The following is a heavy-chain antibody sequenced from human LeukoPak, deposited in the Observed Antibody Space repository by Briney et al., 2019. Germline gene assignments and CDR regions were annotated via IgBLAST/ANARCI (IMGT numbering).Heavy chain of an antibody. Sequence: PGGSLRLSCAASGFTFSSYSMNWVRQAPGKGLEWVSSISSSSSYIYYADSVKGRFTISRDNAKNSLYLQMNSLRAEDTAVYYCARELSPEWELPPMVFDYWGQGTLVTVSS. CDR2: ISSSSSYI. J-gene: IGHJ4*02. CDR3: ARELSPEWELPPMVFDY. V-gene: IGHV3-21*01. D-gene: IGHD1-26*01. CDR1: GFTFSSYS.